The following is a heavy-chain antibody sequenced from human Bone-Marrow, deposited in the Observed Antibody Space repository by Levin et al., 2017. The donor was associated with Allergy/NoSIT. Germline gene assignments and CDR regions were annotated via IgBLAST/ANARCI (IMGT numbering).Heavy chain of an antibody. CDR3: ARGLGSYYYYGMDV. D-gene: IGHD2-15*01. Sequence: AGGSLRLSCAASGFTFDDYTMHWVRQAPGKGLEWVSFISWDGANTYYADSVKGRFTISRDNNKNSLSLQMNSLRAEDTAFYYCARGLGSYYYYGMDVWSRGTTVTVSS. CDR1: GFTFDDYT. V-gene: IGHV3-43*01. J-gene: IGHJ6*02. CDR2: ISWDGANT.